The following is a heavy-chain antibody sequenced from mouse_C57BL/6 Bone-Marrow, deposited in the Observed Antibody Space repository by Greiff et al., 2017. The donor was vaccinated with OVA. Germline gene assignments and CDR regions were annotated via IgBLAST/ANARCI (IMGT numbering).Heavy chain of an antibody. D-gene: IGHD1-1*01. CDR1: GFTFSSYA. J-gene: IGHJ2*01. Sequence: EVKVVESGGGLVKPGGSLKLSCAASGFTFSSYAMSWVRQTPEKRLEWVATISDGGSYTYYPDNVKGRFTISRDNGKNHLYLQMSHLKSEETTMYYCARLLPLDYWGQSTTLTVSS. CDR3: ARLLPLDY. V-gene: IGHV5-4*03. CDR2: ISDGGSYT.